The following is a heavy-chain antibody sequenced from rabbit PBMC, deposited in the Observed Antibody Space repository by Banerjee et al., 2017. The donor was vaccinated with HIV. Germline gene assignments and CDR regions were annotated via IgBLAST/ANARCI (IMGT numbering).Heavy chain of an antibody. D-gene: IGHD8-1*01. V-gene: IGHV1S40*01. J-gene: IGHJ6*01. CDR2: IYTGSSGRT. CDR1: GFSFSSSYY. Sequence: QSLEESGGDLVKPGASLTLTCTASGFSFSSSYYMCWVRQAPGKGLEWIACIYTGSSGRTWYASWAKGRFTISKTSSTTVTLQMTSLTAADTATYFCARGDASSNYYPYYGMDLWGPGTLVTVS. CDR3: ARGDASSNYYPYYGMDL.